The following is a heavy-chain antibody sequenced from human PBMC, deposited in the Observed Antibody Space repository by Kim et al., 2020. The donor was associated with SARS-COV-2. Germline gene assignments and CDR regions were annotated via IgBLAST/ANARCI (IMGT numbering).Heavy chain of an antibody. CDR3: SKSMVASVAGTFDY. CDR1: GFTFSSYS. CDR2: ISSSSSYI. V-gene: IGHV3-21*01. J-gene: IGHJ4*02. Sequence: GGSLRLSCAASGFTFSSYSMNWVRQAPGKGLEWGSSISSSSSYIYYADSVKGRFTISRDNAKNSRYLQMNSLRVEDTAVYYCSKSMVASVAGTFDYWGQGTLVTVSS. D-gene: IGHD6-19*01.